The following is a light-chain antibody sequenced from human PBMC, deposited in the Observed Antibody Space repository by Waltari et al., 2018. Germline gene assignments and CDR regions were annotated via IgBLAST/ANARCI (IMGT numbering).Light chain of an antibody. CDR3: QQSYSTPRLT. J-gene: IGKJ4*01. Sequence: DIQMTQSPSSLSASVGDRVTITCRASQSISNYLNWYQQKPEKAPKLLIYAASSLQSGVPSRFSGSGSGTDFTLTISSLQPKDFATYYCQQSYSTPRLTFGGGTKVEIK. CDR2: AAS. V-gene: IGKV1-39*01. CDR1: QSISNY.